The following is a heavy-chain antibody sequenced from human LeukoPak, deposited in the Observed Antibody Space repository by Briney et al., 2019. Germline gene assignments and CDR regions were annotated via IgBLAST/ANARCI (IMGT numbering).Heavy chain of an antibody. V-gene: IGHV3-7*04. J-gene: IGHJ4*02. Sequence: EGSLRLSCAVSGFTFSNYWMSWVRQAPGKGLEWVANIKDDGSEKNYMDSVKGRFTISRDNAKNLLYLEMNSLRVEDTAVYYCARAMSTFGGVRNYFDSWGQGTLVTVSS. CDR1: GFTFSNYW. D-gene: IGHD3-16*01. CDR3: ARAMSTFGGVRNYFDS. CDR2: IKDDGSEK.